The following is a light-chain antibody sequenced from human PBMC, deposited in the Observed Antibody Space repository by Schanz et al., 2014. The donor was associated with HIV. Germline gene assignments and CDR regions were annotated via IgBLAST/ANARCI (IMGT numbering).Light chain of an antibody. CDR1: QTVSNN. V-gene: IGKV3-15*01. J-gene: IGKJ1*01. CDR3: QHYNNWPPWT. CDR2: GAS. Sequence: EIVMTQSPATLSVSPGERATLSCRASQTVSNNLAWYQQKPGQAPRLLIYGASTRVTGVPARFSGSGSGTDFTLTISNLQSEDFALYYCQHYNNWPPWTFGQGTKVEIK.